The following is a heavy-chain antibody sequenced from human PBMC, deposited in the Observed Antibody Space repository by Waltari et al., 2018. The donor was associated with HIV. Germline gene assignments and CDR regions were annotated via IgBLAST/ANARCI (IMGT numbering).Heavy chain of an antibody. V-gene: IGHV3-23*01. CDR3: AKAFSDNTAYYYDF. Sequence: EVQLLESGGGLVQPGGSRRLSCAASGFAYVSYAMTWVRQSPGRGLEWVSAISSGADSFYADSVKGRFSISRDNSKNTVYLQMNNLRAADTAIYYCAKAFSDNTAYYYDFWGRGTRVTVAS. CDR1: GFAYVSYA. CDR2: ISSGADS. D-gene: IGHD3-22*01. J-gene: IGHJ4*02.